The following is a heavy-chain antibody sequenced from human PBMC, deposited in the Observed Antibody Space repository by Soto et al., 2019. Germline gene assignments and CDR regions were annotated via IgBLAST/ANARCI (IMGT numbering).Heavy chain of an antibody. J-gene: IGHJ3*02. Sequence: SVKVSCKASGGTFSSYAISWVRQAPGQGLEWMGGIIPIFGTANYAQKFQGRVTITAGKSTSTAYMELSSLRSEDTAVYYCARDVYSSGWYGNDAFDIWGQGTMVTVSS. CDR2: IIPIFGTA. V-gene: IGHV1-69*06. CDR1: GGTFSSYA. CDR3: ARDVYSSGWYGNDAFDI. D-gene: IGHD6-19*01.